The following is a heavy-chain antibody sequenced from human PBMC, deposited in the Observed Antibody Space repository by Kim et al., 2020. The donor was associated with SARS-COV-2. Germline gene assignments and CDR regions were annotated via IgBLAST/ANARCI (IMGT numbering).Heavy chain of an antibody. D-gene: IGHD3-3*01. Sequence: GGSLRLSCAASGFTFSSYGMHWVRQAPGKGLEWVAVIWYDGSNKYYADSVKGRFTISRDNSKNTLYLQMNSLRAEDTAVYYCARDTPSTTTKRITIFGVVIIPDGGYFDYWGQGTLVTVSS. V-gene: IGHV3-33*08. CDR1: GFTFSSYG. J-gene: IGHJ4*02. CDR3: ARDTPSTTTKRITIFGVVIIPDGGYFDY. CDR2: IWYDGSNK.